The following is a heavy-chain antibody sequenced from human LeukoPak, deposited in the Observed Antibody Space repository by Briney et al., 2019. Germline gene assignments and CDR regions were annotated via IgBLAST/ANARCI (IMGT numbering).Heavy chain of an antibody. J-gene: IGHJ4*02. Sequence: PSETLSLTCTVSGDSISTSKSYWGWIRQPPLKGLEWIGSIYYTGNTYYNPSLKSRVTISVDTSKNQFSLKLSSVTAADTAVYYCARGGWNKFDYWGQGTLVTVSS. D-gene: IGHD3-22*01. CDR3: ARGGWNKFDY. CDR2: IYYTGNT. CDR1: GDSISTSKSY. V-gene: IGHV4-39*07.